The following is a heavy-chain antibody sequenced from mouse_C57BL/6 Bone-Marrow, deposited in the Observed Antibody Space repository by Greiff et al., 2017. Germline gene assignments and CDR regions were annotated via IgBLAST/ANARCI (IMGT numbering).Heavy chain of an antibody. CDR3: ARETYYGSNWFAY. CDR1: GYTFTSYW. V-gene: IGHV1-69*01. CDR2: IDPSDSYT. D-gene: IGHD1-1*01. Sequence: VQLQQPGAELVMPGASVKLSCKASGYTFTSYWMHWVKQRPGQGLEWIGEIDPSDSYTNYNQKFKGKSTLTVDKSSSTAYMQLSSLTSEDSAVYYCARETYYGSNWFAYWGQGTLVTVSA. J-gene: IGHJ3*01.